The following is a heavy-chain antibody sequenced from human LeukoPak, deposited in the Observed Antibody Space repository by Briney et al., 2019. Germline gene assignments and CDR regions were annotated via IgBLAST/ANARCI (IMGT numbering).Heavy chain of an antibody. J-gene: IGHJ4*02. Sequence: PLETLSLTCTVSGGSISSGGYYWSWIRQHPGKGLEWIGYIYYSGSTYYNPSLKSRVTISVDTSKNQFSLKLSSVTAADTAVYYCAREDDSSGYPDYWGQGTLVTVSS. V-gene: IGHV4-31*03. CDR3: AREDDSSGYPDY. D-gene: IGHD3-22*01. CDR2: IYYSGST. CDR1: GGSISSGGYY.